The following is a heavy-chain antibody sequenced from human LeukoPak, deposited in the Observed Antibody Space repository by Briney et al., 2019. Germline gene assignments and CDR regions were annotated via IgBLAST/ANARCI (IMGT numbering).Heavy chain of an antibody. CDR2: IKQDGSEK. CDR3: ARHVRFEGVDY. CDR1: GFIFSSYW. Sequence: PGGSLRLSCAASGFIFSSYWMSWVRQAPGKGLEWVANIKQDGSEKYYVDSVKGRFTISRDNAKSSLFLQMNSLRAEDTAVYYCARHVRFEGVDYWGQGTPVTVSS. D-gene: IGHD3-3*01. V-gene: IGHV3-7*01. J-gene: IGHJ4*02.